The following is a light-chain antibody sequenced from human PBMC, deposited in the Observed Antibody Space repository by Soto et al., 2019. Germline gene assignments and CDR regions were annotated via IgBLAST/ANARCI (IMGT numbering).Light chain of an antibody. Sequence: EIVLTQSPGTLSLSPGERATLSCRPSQRVSSGNLAWYQQKPGQAPRLFIYGASSRATGIPDRFSGSGSGTDFTLTISRLEPEDFAVYYCQQYGSSPGTFGQGTKVEIK. CDR2: GAS. CDR3: QQYGSSPGT. V-gene: IGKV3-20*01. CDR1: QRVSSGN. J-gene: IGKJ1*01.